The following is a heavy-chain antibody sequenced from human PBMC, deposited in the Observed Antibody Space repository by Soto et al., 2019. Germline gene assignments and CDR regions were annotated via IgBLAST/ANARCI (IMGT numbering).Heavy chain of an antibody. CDR3: ASRFVDSATGYFDR. V-gene: IGHV4-30-2*01. CDR2: IYHSGRT. D-gene: IGHD5-12*01. J-gene: IGHJ4*02. Sequence: TLSLTCLVSGGSIINGNYSWTWIRQPPGKALEWIGYIYHSGRTYYNPSLRSRVTLSVDRSKNQFSLNMKSMTAADTAVYYCASRFVDSATGYFDRWGQGTMVTVSS. CDR1: GGSIINGNYS.